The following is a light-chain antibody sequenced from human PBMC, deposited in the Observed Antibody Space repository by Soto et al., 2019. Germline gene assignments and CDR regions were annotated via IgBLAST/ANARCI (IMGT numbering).Light chain of an antibody. Sequence: EIVLTQSPATVSLSPGERATLSCRASQSVSSSLALYQQKPGQAPRLLIYYPSIRSTAMPASFSVSGSGTDLTHTISSLEPEDFAVYYCQQRDNWPRTFGQGTTLEIK. CDR3: QQRDNWPRT. CDR2: YPS. J-gene: IGKJ2*01. CDR1: QSVSSS. V-gene: IGKV3-11*01.